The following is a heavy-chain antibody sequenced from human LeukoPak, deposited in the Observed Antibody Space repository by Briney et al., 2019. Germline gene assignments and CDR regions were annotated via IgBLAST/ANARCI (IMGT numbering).Heavy chain of an antibody. CDR2: IKQDGSEK. CDR1: GFTVSSYW. D-gene: IGHD2-2*01. Sequence: GGSLRLSCAASGFTVSSYWMSWVGQARGKGLEWVANIKQDGSEKYYVDSVKGRFTISRDNAKNSLYLQMNSLRAEDTAVYYCARDCSSTSWAPYFDYWGQGTLVTVSS. J-gene: IGHJ4*02. V-gene: IGHV3-7*03. CDR3: ARDCSSTSWAPYFDY.